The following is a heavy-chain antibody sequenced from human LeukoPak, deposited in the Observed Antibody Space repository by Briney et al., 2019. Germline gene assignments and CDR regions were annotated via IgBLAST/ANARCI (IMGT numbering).Heavy chain of an antibody. CDR3: ARIRDGYNDAYDI. CDR1: GYTFTKSY. J-gene: IGHJ3*02. CDR2: IKPGGDNT. V-gene: IGHV1-46*01. D-gene: IGHD5-24*01. Sequence: GASVKVSCQASGYTFTKSYIHWVRQAPGQRLEWMGLIKPGGDNTNYAQNFQGRVTMTSDTSARTVYMELSSLRSEDTAIYYCARIRDGYNDAYDIWGQGTVVTVPS.